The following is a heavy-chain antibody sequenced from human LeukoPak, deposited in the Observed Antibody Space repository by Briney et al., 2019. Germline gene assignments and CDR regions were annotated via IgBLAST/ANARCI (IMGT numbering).Heavy chain of an antibody. J-gene: IGHJ4*02. CDR3: ARDLYWVFD. CDR1: GFSFTDAW. CDR2: ISSKNAGGTT. D-gene: IGHD3-3*01. Sequence: GGSLRLSCAASGFSFTDAWMTWVRQAPGKGLEWVGRISSKNAGGTTDFAAPVQGIIRILRADSTNTLYLQMNSLKTEDTAVYYCARDLYWVFDWGERTLGTVSS. V-gene: IGHV3-15*01.